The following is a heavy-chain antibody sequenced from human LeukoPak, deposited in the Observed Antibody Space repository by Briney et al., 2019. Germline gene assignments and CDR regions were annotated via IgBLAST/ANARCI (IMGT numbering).Heavy chain of an antibody. CDR2: ISSGASVI. V-gene: IGHV3-48*03. CDR1: GFTFSSYE. D-gene: IGHD2-2*02. Sequence: GGSLRLSCAASGFTFSSYEMSWVRLAPGKGLEWVSYISSGASVIKYADSVKGRFSVSRDNAKNSLYLQLNSLRAEDTAIYYCAREITDTPDAFDIWGQGTMVTVSS. CDR3: AREITDTPDAFDI. J-gene: IGHJ3*02.